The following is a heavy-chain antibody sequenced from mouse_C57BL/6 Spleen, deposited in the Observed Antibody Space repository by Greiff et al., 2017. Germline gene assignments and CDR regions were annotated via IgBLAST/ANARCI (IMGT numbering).Heavy chain of an antibody. CDR1: GYTFTSYW. Sequence: QVQLQQPGAELVRPGSSVKLSCKASGYTFTSYWMHWVKQRPIQGLEWIGNIDPSDSETHYNQKFKDKATLTVDKSSSTAYMQLSSLTSEDSAVYYCARRGISSYRYFDVWGTGTTVTVSS. CDR2: IDPSDSET. J-gene: IGHJ1*03. D-gene: IGHD1-1*01. V-gene: IGHV1-52*01. CDR3: ARRGISSYRYFDV.